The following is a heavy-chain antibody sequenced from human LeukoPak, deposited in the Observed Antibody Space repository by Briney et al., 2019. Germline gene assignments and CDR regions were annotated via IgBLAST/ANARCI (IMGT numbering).Heavy chain of an antibody. Sequence: ASVKVSCKASGYTFTSYGISWVRQAPGQGLEWMGWISAYNGNTNYAQKLQGRVTMTTDTSTSTAYMELRSLRSDDTAVYYCARAPMKPYYYDSSGYYFDYRGQGTLVTVSS. V-gene: IGHV1-18*01. CDR3: ARAPMKPYYYDSSGYYFDY. CDR2: ISAYNGNT. J-gene: IGHJ4*02. CDR1: GYTFTSYG. D-gene: IGHD3-22*01.